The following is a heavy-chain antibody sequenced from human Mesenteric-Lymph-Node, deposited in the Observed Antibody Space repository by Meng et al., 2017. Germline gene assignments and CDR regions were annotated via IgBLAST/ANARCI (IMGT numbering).Heavy chain of an antibody. CDR2: ISYDGSNK. Sequence: GESLKISCAASGFTLSSYAMHWVRQAPGKGLEWVAVISYDGSNKYYADSVKGRFTISRDNSKNTLYLQMNSLRAEDTAVYYCPRGGDEKYYYDSSGYIRLFDYWGQGTLVTVSS. V-gene: IGHV3-30*01. CDR1: GFTLSSYA. D-gene: IGHD3-22*01. J-gene: IGHJ4*02. CDR3: PRGGDEKYYYDSSGYIRLFDY.